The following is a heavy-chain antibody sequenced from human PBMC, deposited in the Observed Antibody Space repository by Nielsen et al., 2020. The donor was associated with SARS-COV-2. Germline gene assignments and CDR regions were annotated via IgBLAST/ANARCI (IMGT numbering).Heavy chain of an antibody. CDR2: IITSGSRT. Sequence: GESLKISCAASGFSFNSFAMSWVRQAPGKGLEWVSAIITSGSRTDYADSVKGRFTISRDDSKNTLYLQMNSLRAEDTAVYYCARDQDGGAATSNWYFDLWGRGTLVIVSS. CDR3: ARDQDGGAATSNWYFDL. V-gene: IGHV3-23*01. CDR1: GFSFNSFA. D-gene: IGHD6-25*01. J-gene: IGHJ2*01.